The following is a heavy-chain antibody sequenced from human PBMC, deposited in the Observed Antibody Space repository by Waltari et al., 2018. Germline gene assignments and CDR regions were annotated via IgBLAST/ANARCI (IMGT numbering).Heavy chain of an antibody. V-gene: IGHV3-48*03. D-gene: IGHD2-2*01. CDR1: GFTFSNYE. CDR3: ARAFCSSARCYRWYFDL. CDR2: ISKSGRTI. J-gene: IGHJ2*01. Sequence: EGQLVESGGGLIQPGGSVRLSCSASGFTFSNYEMNWVRQAPGKGLEWVSYISKSGRTIYYADSVKGRFTISRDNAQNSMFLQMNDLRAEDTALYFCARAFCSSARCYRWYFDLWGRGTLASVSS.